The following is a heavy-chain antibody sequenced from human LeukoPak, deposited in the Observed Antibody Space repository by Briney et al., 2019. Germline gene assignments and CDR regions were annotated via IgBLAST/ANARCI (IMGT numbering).Heavy chain of an antibody. Sequence: SETLSLTCAVYGGSFSGYYWSWIRQPPGKGLEWIGSIYYSESTNYNPSLKSRLTISVDTSKNQFSLKLSSVTAADTAVYYCARVAGTLAVAGRVYFDYWGQGALVTVSS. CDR2: IYYSEST. D-gene: IGHD6-19*01. CDR3: ARVAGTLAVAGRVYFDY. V-gene: IGHV4-59*01. J-gene: IGHJ4*02. CDR1: GGSFSGYY.